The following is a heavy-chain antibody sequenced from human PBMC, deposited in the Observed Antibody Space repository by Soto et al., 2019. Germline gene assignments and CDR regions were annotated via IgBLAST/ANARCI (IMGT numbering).Heavy chain of an antibody. CDR3: AREVPVVVPAAIRYYYYYMDV. CDR1: GDTFTSYA. J-gene: IGHJ6*03. V-gene: IGHV1-3*01. D-gene: IGHD2-2*01. CDR2: INAGNGNT. Sequence: GASVKVSCKASGDTFTSYAMHWVRQAPGQRLEWMGWINAGNGNTKYSQKFQGRVTITRDTSASTAYMELSSLRSEDTAVYYCAREVPVVVPAAIRYYYYYMDVWGKGTTVTVSS.